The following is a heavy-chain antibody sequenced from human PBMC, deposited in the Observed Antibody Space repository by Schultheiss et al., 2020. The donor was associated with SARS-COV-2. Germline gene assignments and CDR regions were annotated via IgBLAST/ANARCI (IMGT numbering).Heavy chain of an antibody. Sequence: GGSLRLSCAASGFIVSSNYMSWVRQAPGKGLEWVAVISYDGSNKYYADSVKGRFTISRDNSKNTLYLQMNSLRAEDTAVYYCARGGDSSSWLLWWLDYWGQGTLVTVSS. V-gene: IGHV3-30*03. CDR1: GFIVSSNY. CDR2: ISYDGSNK. J-gene: IGHJ4*02. D-gene: IGHD6-13*01. CDR3: ARGGDSSSWLLWWLDY.